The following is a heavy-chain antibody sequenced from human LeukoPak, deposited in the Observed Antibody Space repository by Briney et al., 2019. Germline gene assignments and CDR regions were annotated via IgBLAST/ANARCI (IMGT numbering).Heavy chain of an antibody. V-gene: IGHV3-66*01. J-gene: IGHJ5*02. CDR2: IYSGGST. CDR3: ARGGYYGSGSYYRWFDP. Sequence: GGSLRLSCAASGFTFSSYWMSWVRQAPGKGLEWVSVIYSGGSTYYADSVKGRFTISRENAKNSLYLQMNSLRAGDTAVYYCARGGYYGSGSYYRWFDPWGQGTLVTVSS. CDR1: GFTFSSYW. D-gene: IGHD3-10*01.